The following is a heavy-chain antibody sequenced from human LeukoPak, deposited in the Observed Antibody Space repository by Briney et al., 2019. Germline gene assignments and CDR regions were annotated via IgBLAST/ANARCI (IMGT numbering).Heavy chain of an antibody. CDR3: ATLDSTKSVF. V-gene: IGHV3-7*01. D-gene: IGHD2-2*01. CDR2: IKQDGSEE. Sequence: GGSLRLSCVASEFRFGRDWISWVRQAPGKGLEWVACIKQDGSEEYYVGSVRGRFTVSVDNGKNSLYLQMDSLRAEDTARYYCATLDSTKSVFWGRGTAVTVSS. CDR1: EFRFGRDW. J-gene: IGHJ1*01.